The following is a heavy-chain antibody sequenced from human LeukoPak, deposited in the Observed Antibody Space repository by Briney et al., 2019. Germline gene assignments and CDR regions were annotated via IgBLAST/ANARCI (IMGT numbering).Heavy chain of an antibody. J-gene: IGHJ4*02. CDR1: GGSISSSSYY. Sequence: KPSETLSLTCTVSGGSISSSSYYWGWIRQPPGKGLEWIGSIYYSGSTYYNPSLKSRVTISVDTSKNQFSLKLSSVTAADTAVYYCARGSQWLTDYFDYWGQGTLATVSS. CDR2: IYYSGST. D-gene: IGHD6-19*01. CDR3: ARGSQWLTDYFDY. V-gene: IGHV4-39*01.